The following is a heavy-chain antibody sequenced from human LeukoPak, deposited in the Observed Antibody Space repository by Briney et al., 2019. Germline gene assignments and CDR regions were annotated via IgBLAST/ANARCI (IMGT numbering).Heavy chain of an antibody. D-gene: IGHD3-16*01. CDR1: GFTFSSYS. CDR2: ISSSSSTI. CDR3: AREPTYEGLVY. J-gene: IGHJ4*02. V-gene: IGHV3-48*01. Sequence: GGSLRLSCAASGFTFSSYSMNWVRQAPGKGLEWVSYISSSSSTIYYADSVKGRFTISRDNAKNSLYLQMNSLRPEDTAVYYCAREPTYEGLVYWGQGTLVTVSS.